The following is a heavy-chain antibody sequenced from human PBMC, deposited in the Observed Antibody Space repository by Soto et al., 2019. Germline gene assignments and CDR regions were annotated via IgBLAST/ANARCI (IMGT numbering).Heavy chain of an antibody. V-gene: IGHV1-69*12. Sequence: QVQLVQSGAEVRQPASSVKVSCKTSGGTFSSYAISWVRQAPGLGLEWMGGIVPIVDTSTYAQKFQGRVTNTADESTSTVYMELSSLRSDDTAVYYCVRVVAIPGYPDNWGQGTLVTVSS. CDR2: IVPIVDTS. CDR3: VRVVAIPGYPDN. D-gene: IGHD5-12*01. CDR1: GGTFSSYA. J-gene: IGHJ4*02.